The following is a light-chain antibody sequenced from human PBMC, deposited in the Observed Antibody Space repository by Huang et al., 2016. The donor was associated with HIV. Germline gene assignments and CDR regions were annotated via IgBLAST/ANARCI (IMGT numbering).Light chain of an antibody. J-gene: IGKJ3*01. Sequence: EVVMTQSPGTLSVSPGDRATLSGRASQSVRRNLAWYQQKPGQAPRLLIYDASTRATGVPARFSGSGSGTQFTLSISSLQSEDFAVYYCQQYDNWPPFTFGPGTKVDIK. CDR2: DAS. CDR3: QQYDNWPPFT. V-gene: IGKV3-15*01. CDR1: QSVRRN.